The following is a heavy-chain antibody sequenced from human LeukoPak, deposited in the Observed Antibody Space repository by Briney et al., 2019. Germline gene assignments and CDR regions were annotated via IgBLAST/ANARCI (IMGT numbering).Heavy chain of an antibody. J-gene: IGHJ3*02. D-gene: IGHD3-22*01. Sequence: GGSLRLSCAASGFTFSRYWVHWVRQAPWKWVLWVSRISSEGTSKTYADSVKGRFTISRDNAKNTLYLPMKGLSADDTAVYYCARMTGSDNYDGRGKAAFDIWGQGTMVTVSS. V-gene: IGHV3-74*01. CDR2: ISSEGTSK. CDR1: GFTFSRYW. CDR3: ARMTGSDNYDGRGKAAFDI.